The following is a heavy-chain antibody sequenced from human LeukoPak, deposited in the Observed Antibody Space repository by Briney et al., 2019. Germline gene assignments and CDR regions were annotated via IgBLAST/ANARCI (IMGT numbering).Heavy chain of an antibody. CDR2: ISSSGSTI. Sequence: GGSLRLSCAASGFTFSDYYMSWIRQAPGKGLEWVSYISSSGSTIYCADSVKGRFTISRDNAKNSLYLQMNSLRAEDTAVYYCARRVIADRSAFDIWGQGAMVTVSS. J-gene: IGHJ3*02. D-gene: IGHD2-21*01. CDR3: ARRVIADRSAFDI. V-gene: IGHV3-11*04. CDR1: GFTFSDYY.